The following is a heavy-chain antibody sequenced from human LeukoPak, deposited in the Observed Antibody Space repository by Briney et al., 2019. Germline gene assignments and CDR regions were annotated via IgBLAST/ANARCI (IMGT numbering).Heavy chain of an antibody. CDR1: GFTFSDVW. D-gene: IGHD3-3*02. J-gene: IGHJ3*02. Sequence: GGSLRLSCAASGFTFSDVWMSWVRQAPGKGLEWVGRIKSKTDGGTTDYAAPVKGRFTISRDDSKNTLYLQINSLKTEDTAVYYCSTDESLASGAFDIWGQGTMVTVSS. CDR3: STDESLASGAFDI. CDR2: IKSKTDGGTT. V-gene: IGHV3-15*01.